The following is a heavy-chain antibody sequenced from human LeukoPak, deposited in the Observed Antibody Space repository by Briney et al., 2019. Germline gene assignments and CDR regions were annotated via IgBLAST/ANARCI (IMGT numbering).Heavy chain of an antibody. CDR3: ARDRYYDSSGYYGGGYYYYYYMDV. J-gene: IGHJ6*03. CDR1: GYTFTSYA. D-gene: IGHD3-22*01. Sequence: GASVKVSCKASGYTFTSYAMHWVRQAPGQRLEWMGWINAGNGNTKYSQKFQGRVTITRDTSASTAYMELSSLRSEDTAVYYCARDRYYDSSGYYGGGYYYYYYMDVWGKGTTVTVSS. CDR2: INAGNGNT. V-gene: IGHV1-3*01.